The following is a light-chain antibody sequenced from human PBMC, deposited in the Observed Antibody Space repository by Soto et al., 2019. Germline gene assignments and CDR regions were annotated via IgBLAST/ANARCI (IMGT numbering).Light chain of an antibody. CDR3: SSYSSISYVV. J-gene: IGLJ2*01. Sequence: QSALTQPASVSGSPGQSITISCTGTSSDIGAYNYVSWYQQHPGEAPRLMIYDVSYRPSGVSHRFSGSKSGNTASLTISGLRAEDEADYYCSSYSSISYVVFGGGTKLTVL. CDR1: SSDIGAYNY. CDR2: DVS. V-gene: IGLV2-14*03.